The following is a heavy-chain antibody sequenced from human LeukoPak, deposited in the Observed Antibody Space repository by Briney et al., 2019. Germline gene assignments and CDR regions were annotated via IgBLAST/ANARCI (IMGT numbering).Heavy chain of an antibody. Sequence: SETLSLTCAVYGGSFSGYYWSWIRQPPGKGLEWIGEINHSGSTNYNPSLKSRVTISVDTSKNQFSQKLSSVTAADTAVYYCARGPYPNPRAWGQGTLVTVSS. V-gene: IGHV4-34*01. D-gene: IGHD1-14*01. CDR2: INHSGST. CDR3: ARGPYPNPRA. J-gene: IGHJ5*02. CDR1: GGSFSGYY.